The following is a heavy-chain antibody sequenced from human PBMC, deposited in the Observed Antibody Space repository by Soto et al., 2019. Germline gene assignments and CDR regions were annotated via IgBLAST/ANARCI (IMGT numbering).Heavy chain of an antibody. D-gene: IGHD3-3*01. J-gene: IGHJ3*02. V-gene: IGHV3-21*01. Sequence: PGGSLRLSCAASGFTFSSYSMNWVRQAPGKGLEWVSSISSSSSYIYYADSVKGRFTISRDNAKNSLYLQMNSLRAEDTAVYYCASATYYDFWSGPDAFDIWGQGTMVTVSS. CDR3: ASATYYDFWSGPDAFDI. CDR2: ISSSSSYI. CDR1: GFTFSSYS.